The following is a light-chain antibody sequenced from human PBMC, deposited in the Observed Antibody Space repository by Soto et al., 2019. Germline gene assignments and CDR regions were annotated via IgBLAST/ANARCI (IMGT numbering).Light chain of an antibody. Sequence: ETVLTQSPVTLPFSPGERATLSCRASQSVGGSSLALYQQRPGQPPRLLIYHTSYMATGIPDRFSGRGSGTDFSLTIRRLEPEDFAVYYCQQYHSAPRTFGKGTKVDIK. V-gene: IGKV3-20*01. CDR2: HTS. CDR1: QSVGGSS. J-gene: IGKJ1*01. CDR3: QQYHSAPRT.